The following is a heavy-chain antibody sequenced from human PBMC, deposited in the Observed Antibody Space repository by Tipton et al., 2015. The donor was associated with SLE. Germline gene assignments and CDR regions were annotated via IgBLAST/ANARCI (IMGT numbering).Heavy chain of an antibody. CDR1: GGSISSGSYY. J-gene: IGHJ6*02. D-gene: IGHD5-18*01. CDR2: IYTSGST. Sequence: TLSLTCTVSGGSISSGSYYWSWIRQPAGKGLEWIGYIYTSGSTNYNPSLKSRVTISVDTSKNQFSLKLSSVTAADTAVYYCARDPGGYRRGMDVWGQGTTVTVSS. V-gene: IGHV4-61*09. CDR3: ARDPGGYRRGMDV.